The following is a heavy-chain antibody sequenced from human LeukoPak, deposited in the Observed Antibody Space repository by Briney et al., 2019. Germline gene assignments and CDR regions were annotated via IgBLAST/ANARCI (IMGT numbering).Heavy chain of an antibody. CDR1: GFTFSSYA. Sequence: GGSLRLSCAASGFTFSSYAMSWVRQAPGKGLEWVSAISGSGGSTYYADSVKGRFTISRDNAKNSLYLQMNSLRAEDTAVYYCASLSVVTDAFDIWGQGTMVTVSS. V-gene: IGHV3-23*01. CDR2: ISGSGGST. D-gene: IGHD2-21*02. CDR3: ASLSVVTDAFDI. J-gene: IGHJ3*02.